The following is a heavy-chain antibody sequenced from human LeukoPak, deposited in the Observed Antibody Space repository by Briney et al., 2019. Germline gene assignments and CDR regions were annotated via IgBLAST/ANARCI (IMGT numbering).Heavy chain of an antibody. D-gene: IGHD6-13*01. CDR1: GFTVSSNY. Sequence: GGSLRLSCAASGFTVSSNYMSWVRQAPGKGLEWVSVIYGGGSTYYADSVKGRFTISRDNSENTLYLQMNSLRAENTAVYYCARDSIAAAEDYWGQGTLVTVSS. V-gene: IGHV3-53*01. CDR3: ARDSIAAAEDY. J-gene: IGHJ4*02. CDR2: IYGGGST.